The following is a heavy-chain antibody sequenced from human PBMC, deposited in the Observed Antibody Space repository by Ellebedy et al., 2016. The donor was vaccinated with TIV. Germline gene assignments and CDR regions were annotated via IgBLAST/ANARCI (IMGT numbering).Heavy chain of an antibody. J-gene: IGHJ5*02. D-gene: IGHD6-13*01. V-gene: IGHV4-4*02. Sequence: SETLSLTCAVSGSSISSSNWWSWVRQPPGKGLEWIGEIYHSGSTNYNPSLKSRVTISVDKSKNQFSLKLSSVTAADTAVYYCARGGRMSSSWTRGGTGLDPWGQGTLVTVSS. CDR3: ARGGRMSSSWTRGGTGLDP. CDR2: IYHSGST. CDR1: GSSISSSNW.